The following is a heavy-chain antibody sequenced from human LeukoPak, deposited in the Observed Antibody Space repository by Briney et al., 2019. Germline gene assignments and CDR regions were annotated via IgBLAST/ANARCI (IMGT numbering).Heavy chain of an antibody. J-gene: IGHJ3*02. V-gene: IGHV4-61*02. CDR3: ARAPIAGSGAFDI. CDR2: IYTSGST. D-gene: IGHD6-13*01. Sequence: PSQTLSLTCTVSGGSISSGSYYWSWIRQPAGKGLEWIGRIYTSGSTNYNPSLKSRVTISVDTSKNQFSLKLSSVTAADTVVYYCARAPIAGSGAFDIWGQGTMVTVSS. CDR1: GGSISSGSYY.